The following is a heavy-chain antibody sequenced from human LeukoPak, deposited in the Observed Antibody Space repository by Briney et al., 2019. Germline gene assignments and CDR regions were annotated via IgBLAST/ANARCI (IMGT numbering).Heavy chain of an antibody. CDR1: GGSISSGGYY. V-gene: IGHV4-61*08. J-gene: IGHJ3*02. CDR2: IYYSGST. CDR3: ARGHPMVRGALDAFDI. D-gene: IGHD3-10*01. Sequence: PSETLSLTCTVSGGSISSGGYYWSWIRQHPGKGLEWIGYIYYSGSTNYNPSLKSRVTISVDTSKNQFSLKLSSVTAADTAVYYCARGHPMVRGALDAFDIWGQGTMVTVSS.